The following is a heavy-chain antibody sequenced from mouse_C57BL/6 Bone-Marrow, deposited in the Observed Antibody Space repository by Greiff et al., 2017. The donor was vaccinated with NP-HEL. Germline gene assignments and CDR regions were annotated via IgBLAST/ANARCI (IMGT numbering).Heavy chain of an antibody. V-gene: IGHV1-69*01. CDR2: IDPSDSYT. D-gene: IGHD6-1*01. Sequence: QVQLQQPGAELVMPGASVKLSCKASGYTFTSYWMHWVKQRPGQGLEWIGEIDPSDSYTNYNQKFKGKSTLTVDKSSSTAYMQRSSLTSEDSAVYYCAREDALYYFDYWGQGTTLTVSS. CDR1: GYTFTSYW. CDR3: AREDALYYFDY. J-gene: IGHJ2*01.